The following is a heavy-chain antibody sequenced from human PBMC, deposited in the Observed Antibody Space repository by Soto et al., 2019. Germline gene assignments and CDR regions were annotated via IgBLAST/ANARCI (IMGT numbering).Heavy chain of an antibody. CDR1: GFTFSSYA. J-gene: IGHJ6*02. D-gene: IGHD3-10*01. V-gene: IGHV3-23*01. CDR2: ISGSGGST. CDR3: AKEGKLLWFGVGRGMDV. Sequence: SGGSLRLSCAASGFTFSSYAMSWVRQAPGKGLEWVSAISGSGGSTYYADSVKGRFTISRDNSKNTLYLQMNSLRAEDTAVSYCAKEGKLLWFGVGRGMDVWGQGTTVTVFS.